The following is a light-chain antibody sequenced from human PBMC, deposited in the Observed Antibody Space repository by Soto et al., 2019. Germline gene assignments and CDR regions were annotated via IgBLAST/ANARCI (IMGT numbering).Light chain of an antibody. V-gene: IGLV1-40*01. CDR2: GNS. CDR1: SSNIGAGYD. CDR3: QSYDSSPSGSKV. Sequence: QSVLTQPPSVSGAPGQRVTISCTGSSSNIGAGYDVHWYQQLPGTAPKLLIYGNSNRPSGVPDRFSGSKSGTSASLAITGPQAEDEADSYCQSYDSSPSGSKVFGGGTKLTVL. J-gene: IGLJ3*02.